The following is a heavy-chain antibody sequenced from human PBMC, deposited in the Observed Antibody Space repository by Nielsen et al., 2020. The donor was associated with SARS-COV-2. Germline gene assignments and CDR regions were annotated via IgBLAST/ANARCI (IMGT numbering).Heavy chain of an antibody. D-gene: IGHD2-15*01. CDR3: TTEVVVAATPNFFDAYYYYGMDV. CDR2: ISSSSSYT. CDR1: GFTFSDYY. V-gene: IGHV3-11*05. J-gene: IGHJ6*02. Sequence: GESLKISCAASGFTFSDYYMSWIRQAPGKGLEWVSYISSSSSYTNYADSVKGRFTISRDNAKNSLYLQMNSLKTEDTAVYYCTTEVVVAATPNFFDAYYYYGMDVWGQGTTVTVSS.